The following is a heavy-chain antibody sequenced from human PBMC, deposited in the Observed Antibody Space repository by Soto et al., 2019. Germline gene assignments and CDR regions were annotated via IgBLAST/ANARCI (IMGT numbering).Heavy chain of an antibody. CDR2: ISSNGGST. CDR1: GFTFSSYG. D-gene: IGHD1-26*01. CDR3: ARYGESGTYLAY. J-gene: IGHJ4*02. Sequence: GGSLRLSCAASGFTFSSYGMHWVRQAPGKGLEYVSAISSNGGSTYYADSVKGRFTISRDNSRNTLYLQMGSLRAEDMAVYYCARYGESGTYLAYWGQGTLVTVSS. V-gene: IGHV3-64*02.